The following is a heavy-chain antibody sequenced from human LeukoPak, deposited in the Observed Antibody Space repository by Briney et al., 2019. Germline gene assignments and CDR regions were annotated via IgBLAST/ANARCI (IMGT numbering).Heavy chain of an antibody. D-gene: IGHD5-18*01. Sequence: GGSLRLSCAASGFTFSSYAMSWVRQAPGKGLEWVSAISGSGGSTYYADSVKGRFTISRDNSKNTLYLQMNSLRAEDTAVYYCAKEGRIQLWLLAIDAFDIWGQGTMVTASS. CDR2: ISGSGGST. V-gene: IGHV3-23*01. J-gene: IGHJ3*02. CDR3: AKEGRIQLWLLAIDAFDI. CDR1: GFTFSSYA.